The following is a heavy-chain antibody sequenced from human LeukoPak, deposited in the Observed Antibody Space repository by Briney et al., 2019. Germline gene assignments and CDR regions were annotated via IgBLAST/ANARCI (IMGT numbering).Heavy chain of an antibody. D-gene: IGHD1-26*01. V-gene: IGHV4-34*01. Sequence: PSETLSLTCAVYGGSFSGYYWSWIRQPPGKGLEWLGEVNHSGSTNYNPSLKSRVTISVDTSKNQFSLKLSSVTAADTAVYYCAIVGATRGFDYWGQGTLVTVSS. CDR2: VNHSGST. CDR3: AIVGATRGFDY. CDR1: GGSFSGYY. J-gene: IGHJ4*02.